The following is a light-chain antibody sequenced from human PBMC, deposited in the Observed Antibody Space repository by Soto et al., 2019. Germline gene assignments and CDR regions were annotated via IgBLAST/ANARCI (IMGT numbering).Light chain of an antibody. CDR2: DAS. V-gene: IGKV3-11*01. CDR3: QQHNQWPIT. CDR1: QSVSSY. Sequence: EIVLAQSPGTLSLSPGESATLSCRASQSVSSYLAWYQQKPGQAPRLLIYDASNRATGIPARFSGSGSGTEFTLTINSLQSEDSAVYYCQQHNQWPITFGQGTRLEIK. J-gene: IGKJ5*01.